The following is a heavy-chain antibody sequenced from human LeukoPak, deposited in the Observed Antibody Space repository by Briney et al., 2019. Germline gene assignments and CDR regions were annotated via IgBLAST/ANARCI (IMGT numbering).Heavy chain of an antibody. Sequence: PGGSLRLSCAASGFTFSSYWMTWVRQAPGKGLEWVANIKEDGSEKYYVDSVKGRFSISRDNAKNSLYLQMNSLRGEDTAIYYCARGGSWYNYWGQGTLVTVSS. CDR3: ARGGSWYNY. CDR1: GFTFSSYW. V-gene: IGHV3-7*01. CDR2: IKEDGSEK. J-gene: IGHJ4*02. D-gene: IGHD6-13*01.